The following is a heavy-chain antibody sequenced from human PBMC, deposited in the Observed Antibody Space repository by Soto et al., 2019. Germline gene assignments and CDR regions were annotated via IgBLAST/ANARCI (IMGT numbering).Heavy chain of an antibody. CDR1: GYSFTSYW. CDR3: ASSSGDTAMVSNYYYGMDV. CDR2: IYPGDSDT. J-gene: IGHJ6*02. Sequence: PGESLKISCKGSGYSFTSYWIGWVRQMPGKGLEWMGIIYPGDSDTRYSPSFQGQVTISADKSISTAYLQWSSLKASDTAMYYCASSSGDTAMVSNYYYGMDVWGQGTTVTVSS. V-gene: IGHV5-51*01. D-gene: IGHD5-18*01.